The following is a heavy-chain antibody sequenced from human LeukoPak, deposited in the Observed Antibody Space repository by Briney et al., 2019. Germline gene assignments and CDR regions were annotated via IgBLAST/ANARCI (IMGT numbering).Heavy chain of an antibody. J-gene: IGHJ4*02. CDR3: ARRLAYYYDSSGYYPPYYFDY. D-gene: IGHD3-22*01. V-gene: IGHV5-51*01. CDR1: GYSFTTYW. Sequence: PGESLKISCKGSGYSFTTYWIGWVRQMPGKGLEWMGIIYPGDSDTRYSPSFQGQVTISADKSISTAYLQWSSLKASDTAMYYCARRLAYYYDSSGYYPPYYFDYWGQGTLVTVSS. CDR2: IYPGDSDT.